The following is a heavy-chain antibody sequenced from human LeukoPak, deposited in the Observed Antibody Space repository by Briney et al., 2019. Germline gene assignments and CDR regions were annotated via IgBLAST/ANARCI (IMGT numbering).Heavy chain of an antibody. CDR2: INHSGST. Sequence: SETLSLTCAVYGGSFSGYYWSWIRQPLGKGLEWIGEINHSGSTNYNPSLKSRVTISVDTSKNQFSLKLSSVTAADTAVYYCARAPKFDLYYYYYYGMDVWGQGTTVTVSS. J-gene: IGHJ6*02. CDR1: GGSFSGYY. V-gene: IGHV4-34*01. CDR3: ARAPKFDLYYYYYYGMDV.